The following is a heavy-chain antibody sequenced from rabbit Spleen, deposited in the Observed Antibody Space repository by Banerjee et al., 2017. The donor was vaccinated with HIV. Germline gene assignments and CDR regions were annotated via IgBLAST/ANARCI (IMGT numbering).Heavy chain of an antibody. J-gene: IGHJ6*01. V-gene: IGHV1S40*01. D-gene: IGHD8-1*01. CDR2: MKLGSETT. CDR3: ARDTGSSFSSYGMDL. Sequence: QSLEESGGDLVKPGASLTLTCTASGLDFSSSYWIFWVRQAPGKGLELVACMKLGSETTRYATWAKGRFTISKTSSTTVTLQMTSLTVADTATYFCARDTGSSFSSYGMDLWGQGTLVTVS. CDR1: GLDFSSSYW.